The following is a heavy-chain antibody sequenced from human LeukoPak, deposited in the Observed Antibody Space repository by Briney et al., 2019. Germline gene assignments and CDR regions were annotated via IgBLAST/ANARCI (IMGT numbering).Heavy chain of an antibody. CDR2: ISGGGMT. J-gene: IGHJ4*02. D-gene: IGHD2-15*01. V-gene: IGHV3-53*01. CDR1: GFTVSSKY. CDR3: TRGFSGDLLGYYFDS. Sequence: GGSLRLSCAASGFTVSSKYMSWVRQTPGKGLEWVAFISGGGMTLYADSVKGRFIISRDYSKDTLHLQMNRLTVTDTAVYYCTRGFSGDLLGYYFDSWGQGTQVTVSS.